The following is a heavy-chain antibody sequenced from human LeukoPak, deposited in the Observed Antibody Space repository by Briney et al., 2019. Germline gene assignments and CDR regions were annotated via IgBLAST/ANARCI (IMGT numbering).Heavy chain of an antibody. CDR3: ARGRYSSSWNRAITNNWFDP. D-gene: IGHD6-13*01. V-gene: IGHV4-61*02. CDR1: GGSINSGSYY. CDR2: IYTSGST. Sequence: SQTLSLTCTVSGGSINSGSYYWSWIRQPAGKGLEWIGRIYTSGSTKYNPSLKSRVTISVDTSKNQFSLKLSSVTAADTAVYYCARGRYSSSWNRAITNNWFDPLGPGNPGHRLL. J-gene: IGHJ5*02.